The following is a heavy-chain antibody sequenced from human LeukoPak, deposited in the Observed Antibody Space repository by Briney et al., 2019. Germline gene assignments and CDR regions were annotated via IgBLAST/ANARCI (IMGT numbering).Heavy chain of an antibody. J-gene: IGHJ4*02. Sequence: SETLSLTCAVSGWSFSGYYWTWIRQPPGKGLEWIGEINHSGSANYNPSLKSRVTISLDTSKNQFSLKLSSVTAADTAVYYCARGQGTVTTHWGQGTLVTVSS. CDR1: GWSFSGYY. D-gene: IGHD4-17*01. V-gene: IGHV4-34*01. CDR3: ARGQGTVTTH. CDR2: INHSGSA.